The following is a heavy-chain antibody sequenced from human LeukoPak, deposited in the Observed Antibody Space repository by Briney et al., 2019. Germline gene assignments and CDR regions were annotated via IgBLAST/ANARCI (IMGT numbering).Heavy chain of an antibody. CDR1: GFTFSSYT. CDR3: ARDKVAAAPGDY. CDR2: ISSSSSYI. V-gene: IGHV3-21*01. Sequence: GGSLRLSCAASGFTFSSYTMSWVRQAPGKWLEWSSYISSSSSYISYADSMRGRFTISRDNAKNSLYLQMNSLRAEDTAVYYCARDKVAAAPGDYWGQGTLVTVSS. D-gene: IGHD2-2*01. J-gene: IGHJ4*02.